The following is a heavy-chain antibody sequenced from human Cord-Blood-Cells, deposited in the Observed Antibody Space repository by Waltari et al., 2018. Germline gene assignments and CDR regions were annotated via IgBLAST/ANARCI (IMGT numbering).Heavy chain of an antibody. V-gene: IGHV4-39*07. CDR2: IYYSGST. CDR3: ARPGYYDSSGYYFDY. D-gene: IGHD3-22*01. Sequence: QPPGKGLEWIGSIYYSGSTYYNPSLKSRVTISVDTSKNQFSLKLSSVTAADTAVYYCARPGYYDSSGYYFDYWGQGTLVTVSS. J-gene: IGHJ4*02.